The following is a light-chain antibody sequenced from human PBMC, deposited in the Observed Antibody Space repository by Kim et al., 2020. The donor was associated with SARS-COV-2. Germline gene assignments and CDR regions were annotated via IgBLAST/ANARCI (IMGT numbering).Light chain of an antibody. J-gene: IGLJ3*02. V-gene: IGLV1-44*01. CDR3: AVWDDSLKQGV. Sequence: ELTQPPSPSGPPGQRVTISCSGSSSNIGSNNVVWYQQLPGAAPNLLIYSNNQRPSGIPDRFSGSRSGTSASLAISGLQSGDEADYYCAVWDDSLKQGVFGGGTQLTVL. CDR2: SNN. CDR1: SSNIGSNN.